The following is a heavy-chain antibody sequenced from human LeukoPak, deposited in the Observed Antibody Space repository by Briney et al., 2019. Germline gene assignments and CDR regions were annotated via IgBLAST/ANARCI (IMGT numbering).Heavy chain of an antibody. CDR2: IYIGGTT. CDR1: GFSVSSNF. D-gene: IGHD5-12*01. Sequence: AGSLRLSCAASGFSVSSNFMSWVRQAPGKGLEWVSVIYIGGTTYNADSVRGRFTISRDNSKNTLYLQMNSLRAEDTAVYYCARDGYGYNYMDVWGKGTTVTASS. V-gene: IGHV3-53*01. CDR3: ARDGYGYNYMDV. J-gene: IGHJ6*03.